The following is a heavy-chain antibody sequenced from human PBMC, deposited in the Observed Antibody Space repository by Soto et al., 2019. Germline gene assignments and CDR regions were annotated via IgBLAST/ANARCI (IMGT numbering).Heavy chain of an antibody. J-gene: IGHJ4*02. Sequence: GGSLRLSCAASGFTFSSYGMHWVRQAPGKGLEWVAVIWYDGSNKYYADSVKGRFTISRDNSKNTLYLQMNSLRAEDTAVYYCARDGVWTAAGGIDYWGQGTLVTVSS. CDR2: IWYDGSNK. CDR3: ARDGVWTAAGGIDY. D-gene: IGHD6-13*01. V-gene: IGHV3-33*01. CDR1: GFTFSSYG.